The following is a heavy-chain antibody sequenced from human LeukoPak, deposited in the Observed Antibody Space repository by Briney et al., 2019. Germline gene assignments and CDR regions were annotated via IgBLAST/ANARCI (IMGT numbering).Heavy chain of an antibody. CDR1: GFSFGSYA. CDR3: AKERSTVGTPLFDN. V-gene: IGHV3-23*01. D-gene: IGHD2-15*01. Sequence: GGSLRLSCAAAGFSFGSYAMSWVRQAPGRGLEWVSGISDNGGGTYYGDSVRGRFTISRDNSKNMLYLQMNGLRAEDTALYYCAKERSTVGTPLFDNWGQGILVTVSS. J-gene: IGHJ4*02. CDR2: ISDNGGGT.